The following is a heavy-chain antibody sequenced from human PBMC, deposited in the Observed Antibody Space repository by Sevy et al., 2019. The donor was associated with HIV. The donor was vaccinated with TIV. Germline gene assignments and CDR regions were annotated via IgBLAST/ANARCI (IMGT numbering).Heavy chain of an antibody. V-gene: IGHV3-49*04. D-gene: IGHD3-3*02. CDR3: TRGGSVNILSPWDY. CDR2: IRRKAYGWTT. CDR1: GFMYGDYA. Sequence: GGSLRLSCTGSGFMYGDYAINWVRQAPGKGLEWLGFIRRKAYGWTTQYAASVKGRLTISRDDSKCIAYLQMNSLKTEATSVYYCTRGGSVNILSPWDYWGQGTLVTVSS. J-gene: IGHJ4*02.